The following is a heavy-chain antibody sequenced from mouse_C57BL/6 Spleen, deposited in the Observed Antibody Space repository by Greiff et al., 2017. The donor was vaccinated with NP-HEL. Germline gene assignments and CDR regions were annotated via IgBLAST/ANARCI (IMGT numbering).Heavy chain of an antibody. Sequence: QVQLQQSGAELVKPGASVKLSCKASGYTFTSYWMHWVKQRPGQGLEWIGMIHPNSGSTNYNEKFKSKATLTVDKSSSTAYMQLSSLTSEDSAVYYCARSGLLRAMDYWGQGTSVTVSS. J-gene: IGHJ4*01. CDR3: ARSGLLRAMDY. CDR1: GYTFTSYW. CDR2: IHPNSGST. D-gene: IGHD2-3*01. V-gene: IGHV1-64*01.